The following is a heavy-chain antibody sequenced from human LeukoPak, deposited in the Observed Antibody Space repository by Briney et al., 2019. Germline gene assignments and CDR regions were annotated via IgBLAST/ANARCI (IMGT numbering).Heavy chain of an antibody. J-gene: IGHJ4*02. CDR3: ARHCITGTTEPPL. CDR1: GGSISSGSYY. V-gene: IGHV4-61*02. D-gene: IGHD1-20*01. Sequence: SQTVSLTCTVSGGSISSGSYYWSWIRQPAGKGLEWIGRIYTSGSTNYNPSLKSRVTISVDTSKNQFSLKLSSVTAADTAVYYCARHCITGTTEPPLWGQGTLVTVSS. CDR2: IYTSGST.